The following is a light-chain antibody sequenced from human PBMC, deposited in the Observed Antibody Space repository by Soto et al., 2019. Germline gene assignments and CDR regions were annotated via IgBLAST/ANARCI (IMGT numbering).Light chain of an antibody. Sequence: EIVMTQSPAPLSVSPGERATLSCRASQSVSSSLAWYQHKPGQAPRLLIYGASIRATGIPARFSGSGSGTEFTLTISSLQSEDFAAYYCQQYSNRYTFGQGTKLEIK. CDR2: GAS. J-gene: IGKJ2*01. CDR3: QQYSNRYT. V-gene: IGKV3D-15*01. CDR1: QSVSSS.